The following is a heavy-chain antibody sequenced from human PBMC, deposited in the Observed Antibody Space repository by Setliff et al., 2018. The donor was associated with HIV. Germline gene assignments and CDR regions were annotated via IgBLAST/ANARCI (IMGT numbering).Heavy chain of an antibody. D-gene: IGHD6-19*01. CDR3: AKGDSSGWYTDAFDI. V-gene: IGHV4-59*01. J-gene: IGHJ3*02. Sequence: LSLTCTVSGGSISSYYWSWIRQPPGKGLEWIGYIYYSGSTNYNPSLKSRVTISVDTSKNQFSLKLSSVTAADTAVCYCAKGDSSGWYTDAFDIWGQGTMVTVSS. CDR1: GGSISSYY. CDR2: IYYSGST.